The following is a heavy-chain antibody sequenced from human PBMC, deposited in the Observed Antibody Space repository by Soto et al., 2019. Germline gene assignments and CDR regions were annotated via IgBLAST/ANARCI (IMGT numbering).Heavy chain of an antibody. J-gene: IGHJ3*02. D-gene: IGHD2-15*01. Sequence: EVQLVESGGGLVQPGGSLRLSCAASGFTFSSYSMNWVRQAPGKGLEWVSYISSSSTIYYADSVKGRFTISRDNAKNSLYLQMNSLRAEDTAVYYCARDEAYCSGGSCYYDAFDIWGQGTMVTVSS. CDR2: ISSSSTI. CDR3: ARDEAYCSGGSCYYDAFDI. CDR1: GFTFSSYS. V-gene: IGHV3-48*01.